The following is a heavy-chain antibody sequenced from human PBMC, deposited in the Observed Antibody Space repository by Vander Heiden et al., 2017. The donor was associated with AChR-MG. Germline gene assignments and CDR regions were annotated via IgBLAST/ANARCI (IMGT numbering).Heavy chain of an antibody. Sequence: QLQLQESGPGLVKPSETLSLTCTVSGGSLSSSSYYWGWIRQPPGKGLEWIGSIYYSGSTYYNPSLKSRVTISVDTSKNQFSLKLSSVTAADTAVYYCARRITIFGVVIRPRGFDPWGQGTLVTVSS. V-gene: IGHV4-39*01. J-gene: IGHJ5*02. CDR1: GGSLSSSSYY. CDR2: IYYSGST. D-gene: IGHD3-3*01. CDR3: ARRITIFGVVIRPRGFDP.